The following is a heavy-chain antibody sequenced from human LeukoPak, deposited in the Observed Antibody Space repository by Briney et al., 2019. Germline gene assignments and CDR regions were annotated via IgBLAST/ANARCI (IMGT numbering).Heavy chain of an antibody. D-gene: IGHD2-2*02. Sequence: PGGSLRLSCAASGFTFSSYWMSWVRQAPGKGLEWVANIKQDGSEKYYVDSVKGRFTISRDNAKNSLYLQMNSLRAEDTAVYYCARELYCSSTSCYTGYFQHWGQGTLATVSS. V-gene: IGHV3-7*01. CDR2: IKQDGSEK. J-gene: IGHJ1*01. CDR3: ARELYCSSTSCYTGYFQH. CDR1: GFTFSSYW.